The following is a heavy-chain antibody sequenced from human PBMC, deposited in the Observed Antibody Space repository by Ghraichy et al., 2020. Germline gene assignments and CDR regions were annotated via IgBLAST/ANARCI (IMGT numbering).Heavy chain of an antibody. Sequence: SETLSLTCTVSGGSISSSSYYWGWIRQPPGKGLEWIGSIYYSGSTYYNPSLKSRVTISVDTSKNQFSLKLSSVTSADTAVYYCARDPYSSGWYEDDYWGQGTLVTVSS. D-gene: IGHD6-19*01. CDR1: GGSISSSSYY. CDR3: ARDPYSSGWYEDDY. V-gene: IGHV4-39*01. CDR2: IYYSGST. J-gene: IGHJ4*02.